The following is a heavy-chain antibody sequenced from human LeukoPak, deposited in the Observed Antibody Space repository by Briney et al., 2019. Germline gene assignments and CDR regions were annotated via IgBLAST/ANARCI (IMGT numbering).Heavy chain of an antibody. CDR3: AKVILAAGSVY. CDR2: ISGSGGST. CDR1: GFTFSSYG. Sequence: GGTLRLSCAASGFTFSSYGMSWVRQAPGKGLEWVSAISGSGGSTYYADSVKGRFTISRDNSKSTLYIQMNSLRAEDTAIYYCAKVILAAGSVYWGQGTLVTVSS. J-gene: IGHJ4*02. V-gene: IGHV3-23*01. D-gene: IGHD6-13*01.